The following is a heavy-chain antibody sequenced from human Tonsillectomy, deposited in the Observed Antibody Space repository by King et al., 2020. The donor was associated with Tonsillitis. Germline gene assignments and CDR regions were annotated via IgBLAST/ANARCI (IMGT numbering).Heavy chain of an antibody. J-gene: IGHJ3*01. CDR3: AREYYGSGNYPDAFDL. CDR1: GYTFTGHC. Sequence: QLVQSGAEVKRPGASVKVSCKASGYTFTGHCLHWVRQAPGQGLEWMGWINPNSGNTDYAQNLKGRVTMTRDTSISTAYMELSRLRADDTAVYYCAREYYGSGNYPDAFDLWGQGTMVTVSS. D-gene: IGHD3-10*01. CDR2: INPNSGNT. V-gene: IGHV1-2*02.